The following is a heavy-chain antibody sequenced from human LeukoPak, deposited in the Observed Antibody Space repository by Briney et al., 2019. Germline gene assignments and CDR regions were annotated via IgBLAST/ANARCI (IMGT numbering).Heavy chain of an antibody. CDR3: ARPSLYYYGSGSYDY. CDR1: GFTFSGSA. D-gene: IGHD3-10*01. V-gene: IGHV3-7*01. J-gene: IGHJ4*02. Sequence: GGSLRLSCAASGFTFSGSAMHWVRQAPGKGLEWVANIKQDGSEKYYVDSVKGRFTISRDNAKNSLYLQMNSLRAEDTAVYYCARPSLYYYGSGSYDYWGQGTLVTVSS. CDR2: IKQDGSEK.